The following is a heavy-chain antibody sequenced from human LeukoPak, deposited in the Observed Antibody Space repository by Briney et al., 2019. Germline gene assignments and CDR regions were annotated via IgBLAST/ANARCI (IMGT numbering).Heavy chain of an antibody. Sequence: SETLSLTCAVYGGSFSGYYWSWIRQPPGKGLEWIGEINHSGSTNYNPSLKSRVTISVDTSKNQFSPKLSSVTAADTAVYYCARWTSIAALYNWFDPWGQGTLVTVSS. CDR1: GGSFSGYY. V-gene: IGHV4-34*01. CDR2: INHSGST. J-gene: IGHJ5*02. D-gene: IGHD6-6*01. CDR3: ARWTSIAALYNWFDP.